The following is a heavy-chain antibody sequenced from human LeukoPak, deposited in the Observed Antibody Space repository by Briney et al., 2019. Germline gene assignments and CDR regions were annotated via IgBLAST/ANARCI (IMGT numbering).Heavy chain of an antibody. CDR2: INHSGST. CDR3: ARALLGLNDY. Sequence: PSETLSLXCAVYGGSFSGYYWSWTRQPPGKGLEWIGEINHSGSTNYNPSLKSRVTISVDTSKNQFSLKLSSVTAADTAVYYCARALLGLNDYWGQGTLVTVSS. J-gene: IGHJ4*02. D-gene: IGHD3-10*02. CDR1: GGSFSGYY. V-gene: IGHV4-34*01.